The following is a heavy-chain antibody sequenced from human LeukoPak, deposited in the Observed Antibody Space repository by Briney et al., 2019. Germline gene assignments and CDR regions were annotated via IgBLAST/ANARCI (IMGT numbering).Heavy chain of an antibody. D-gene: IGHD1-14*01. CDR1: GYPFTTWE. CDR2: VHPNSGNT. CDR3: ARGPRNDP. J-gene: IGHJ5*02. V-gene: IGHV1-8*01. Sequence: ASVKVSCKPSGYPFTTWEINWVRQAAGQGLEWMGWVHPNSGNTAYAQKFQGKVTMTRDTSISTAYVELSGLRSDDTAVDSCARGPRNDPWGQGTLVTVSS.